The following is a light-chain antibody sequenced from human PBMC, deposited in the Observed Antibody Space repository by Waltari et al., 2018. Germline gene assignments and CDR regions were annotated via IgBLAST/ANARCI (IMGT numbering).Light chain of an antibody. J-gene: IGLJ3*02. CDR2: DDI. CDR3: SSYAGDRTWV. V-gene: IGLV2-23*01. CDR1: SNDVGRYSL. Sequence: QSALNQPASVSGSPGQSITISCIGVSNDVGRYSLVSWYQHHPDKAPTLLIYDDIKRPSGVSDRFSGSRSGNTASLTISGLQAEDEADYFCSSYAGDRTWVFGGGTKLSVL.